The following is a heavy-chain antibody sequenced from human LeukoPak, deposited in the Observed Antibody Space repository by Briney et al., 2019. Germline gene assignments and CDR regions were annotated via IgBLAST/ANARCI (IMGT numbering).Heavy chain of an antibody. D-gene: IGHD3-10*01. CDR2: INPNSGGT. J-gene: IGHJ4*02. Sequence: ASVKVSCKASGYTFTGYYMHWVRQAPGQGLEWMGWINPNSGGTNYAQKFQGRVTMTRDTSISTAYMELSRLRSDDTAVYYCARDIWFGELRFDYWGQGTLVTVSS. CDR3: ARDIWFGELRFDY. CDR1: GYTFTGYY. V-gene: IGHV1-2*02.